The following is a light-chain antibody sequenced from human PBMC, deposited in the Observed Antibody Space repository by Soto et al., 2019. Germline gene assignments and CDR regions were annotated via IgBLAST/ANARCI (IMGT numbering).Light chain of an antibody. Sequence: EIVITQSPATLSVSPVERATLSCRASQSISSNLAWYQQKPGQAPRLLIYGASTRATGIPARFSGSGSGTEFTLTISSLQSEDFAVYYCQQYNNWLWTFGQGTKVDIK. CDR2: GAS. V-gene: IGKV3-15*01. CDR1: QSISSN. CDR3: QQYNNWLWT. J-gene: IGKJ1*01.